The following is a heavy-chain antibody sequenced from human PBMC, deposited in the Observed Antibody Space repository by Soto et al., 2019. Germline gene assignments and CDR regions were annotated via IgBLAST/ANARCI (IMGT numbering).Heavy chain of an antibody. CDR1: GFTFSAYA. Sequence: GGSLRLSCAASGFTFSAYAMTWVRQAPGKGLEWVSTIGGRGGSTYTADSVKGRFTISRDDSKNTVFLQMDSLRTDDTAIYYCAKQGDYDFWSPSNNWFDPWGLGTLVTVSS. D-gene: IGHD3-3*01. CDR2: IGGRGGST. J-gene: IGHJ5*02. CDR3: AKQGDYDFWSPSNNWFDP. V-gene: IGHV3-23*01.